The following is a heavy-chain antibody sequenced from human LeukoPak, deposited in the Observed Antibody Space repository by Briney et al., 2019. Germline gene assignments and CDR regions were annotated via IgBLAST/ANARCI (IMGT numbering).Heavy chain of an antibody. Sequence: GGSLRLSCAASGFTFSSYAMHWVRQAPGKGLEWVAVISYDGSNKYYADSVKGRFTISRDNSKNTLYLQMNSLRAEDTAVYYCARDYYGSGSYSSLSDPWGQGTLVTVSS. J-gene: IGHJ5*02. CDR2: ISYDGSNK. CDR1: GFTFSSYA. CDR3: ARDYYGSGSYSSLSDP. D-gene: IGHD3-10*01. V-gene: IGHV3-30-3*01.